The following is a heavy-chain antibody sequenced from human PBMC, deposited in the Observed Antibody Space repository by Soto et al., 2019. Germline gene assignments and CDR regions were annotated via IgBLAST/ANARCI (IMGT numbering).Heavy chain of an antibody. CDR2: ISYDGSNK. Sequence: PXGSLQLSCAASGFTFSSYGMHGVRQAPGKGLEWVAVISYDGSNKYYADSVKGRFTISRDNSKNTLYLQMNSLRAEDTAVYYCAKDQDKGDYDPQPPDYWGQGTLVTVSS. CDR3: AKDQDKGDYDPQPPDY. CDR1: GFTFSSYG. V-gene: IGHV3-30*18. D-gene: IGHD4-17*01. J-gene: IGHJ4*02.